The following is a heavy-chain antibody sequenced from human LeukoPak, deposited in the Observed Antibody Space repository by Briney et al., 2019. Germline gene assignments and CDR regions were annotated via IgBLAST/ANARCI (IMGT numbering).Heavy chain of an antibody. Sequence: SETLSLTCAVYGGSFSNYYWSWIRQAPGQGLEWIGNIHYSGHTYYNPSLSSRVAISVVTSNQFSLRLTSVTAADTAVYHCARSYCTGATCPRRWFHPWGQGTLLTVSS. CDR3: ARSYCTGATCPRRWFHP. V-gene: IGHV4-34*01. CDR2: IHYSGHT. J-gene: IGHJ5*02. CDR1: GGSFSNYY. D-gene: IGHD2-8*02.